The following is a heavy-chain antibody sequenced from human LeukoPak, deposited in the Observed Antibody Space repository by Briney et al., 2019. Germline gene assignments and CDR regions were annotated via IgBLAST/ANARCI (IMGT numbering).Heavy chain of an antibody. CDR1: GVSISSYY. J-gene: IGHJ3*02. CDR3: ATLTGGDDAFDI. D-gene: IGHD4-23*01. Sequence: SETLSLTCTVSGVSISSYYWSWIRQPPGKGLEWIGYIFYTGSTNYNPSLKSRVTISVLTSKNRFSLKLSSVTAADTAVYYCATLTGGDDAFDIWGQGTMVTVSS. V-gene: IGHV4-59*01. CDR2: IFYTGST.